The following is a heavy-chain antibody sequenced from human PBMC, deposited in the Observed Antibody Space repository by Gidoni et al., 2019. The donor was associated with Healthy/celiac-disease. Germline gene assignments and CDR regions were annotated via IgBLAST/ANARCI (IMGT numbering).Heavy chain of an antibody. CDR2: IYYSGST. D-gene: IGHD2-2*01. J-gene: IGHJ4*02. V-gene: IGHV4-59*01. CDR1: GGSTRSSS. CDR3: ARVRDVVVPAATQYYFDY. Sequence: QVRLREPGQELVKHSEPLSPTCPVSGGSTRSSSWSWIRRPPGKGLEWIGYIYYSGSTNYNPSLKSRVTISVDTSKNQFSLKLSSVTAADTAVYYCARVRDVVVPAATQYYFDYWGQGTLVTVSS.